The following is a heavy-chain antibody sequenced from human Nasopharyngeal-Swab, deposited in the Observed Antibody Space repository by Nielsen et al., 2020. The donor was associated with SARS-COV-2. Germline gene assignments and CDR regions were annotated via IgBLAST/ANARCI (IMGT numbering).Heavy chain of an antibody. J-gene: IGHJ4*02. CDR1: GFTFSDYY. V-gene: IGHV3-11*01. Sequence: GESLKISCAASGFTFSDYYMAWVRQAPGKGLEWLSYISTSGRTTDSADSVKGRFTISRDNSKDSLYLQMDSLRTEDTAFYYCAKDFGGNSVMTFDYWGQGILVTVSS. D-gene: IGHD4-23*01. CDR2: ISTSGRTT. CDR3: AKDFGGNSVMTFDY.